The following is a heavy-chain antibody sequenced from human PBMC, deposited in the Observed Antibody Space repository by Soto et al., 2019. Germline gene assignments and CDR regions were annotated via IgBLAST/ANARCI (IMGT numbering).Heavy chain of an antibody. D-gene: IGHD6-19*01. CDR1: GFSLSTSGVS. V-gene: IGHV2-5*02. CDR2: IYWDDDK. Sequence: QITLKESGPTLVKPTQTLTLTCTFSGFSLSTSGVSVCWIRQPPGPDLDWLALIYWDDDKRYSPSLKSRLTITKDTSKNQVVLTMTNMDPVDTATYYCARAGYSSGWYYFDYWGQGTLVTVSS. J-gene: IGHJ4*02. CDR3: ARAGYSSGWYYFDY.